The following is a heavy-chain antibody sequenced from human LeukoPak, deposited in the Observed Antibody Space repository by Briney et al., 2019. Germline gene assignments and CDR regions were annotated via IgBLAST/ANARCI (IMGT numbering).Heavy chain of an antibody. V-gene: IGHV4-59*08. Sequence: SETLSLTCTVSGGSISGYYWSWIRQPPGKGLEWIWYIYYSGSTNYNPSLQSRVTISVDTSKNQFSLNLSSVTAADTAVYYCARYGSGTYPRFDYWGRGTLVTVSS. CDR1: GGSISGYY. D-gene: IGHD3-10*01. J-gene: IGHJ4*02. CDR3: ARYGSGTYPRFDY. CDR2: IYYSGST.